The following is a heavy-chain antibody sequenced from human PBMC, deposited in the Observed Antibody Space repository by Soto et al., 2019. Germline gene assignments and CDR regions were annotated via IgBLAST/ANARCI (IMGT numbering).Heavy chain of an antibody. Sequence: PSETLSLTSAVSGGSISSYYWSWIRQPPGKGLEWIGYIYYSGSTNYNPSLRSRVTISVDTSKNQFSLKLSSVTAADTAVYYCARDDPIAVAGARYYGMDVWGQGTTVTVSS. D-gene: IGHD6-19*01. V-gene: IGHV4-59*01. CDR3: ARDDPIAVAGARYYGMDV. J-gene: IGHJ6*02. CDR2: IYYSGST. CDR1: GGSISSYY.